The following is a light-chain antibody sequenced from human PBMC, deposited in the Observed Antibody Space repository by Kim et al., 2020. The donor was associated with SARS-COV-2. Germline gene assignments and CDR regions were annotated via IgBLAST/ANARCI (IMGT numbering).Light chain of an antibody. J-gene: IGLJ1*01. CDR1: SSDVGGYNY. CDR2: DVS. V-gene: IGLV2-11*01. CDR3: CSYAGSYFYV. Sequence: GQSVTISCTGTSSDVGGYNYGSWYQQHPGKAPKLMSYDVSKRPSGVPDRFSGSKSGNTASLTISVLQAEDEADYYCCSYAGSYFYVFGTGTKVTVL.